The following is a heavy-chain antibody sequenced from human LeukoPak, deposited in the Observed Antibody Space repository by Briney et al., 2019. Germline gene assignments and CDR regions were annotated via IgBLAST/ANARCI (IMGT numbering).Heavy chain of an antibody. D-gene: IGHD6-13*01. CDR3: ARPIAGAGTDLGY. J-gene: IGHJ4*02. Sequence: GESLKISCKASGYSFTSYFIGWVRQMPGKGLEWMGIIYTGDSDTRYSPSFQGQVTILVDKSISTAYLQWRSLKASDTAIYYCARPIAGAGTDLGYWGQGTLVTVSS. V-gene: IGHV5-51*01. CDR2: IYTGDSDT. CDR1: GYSFTSYF.